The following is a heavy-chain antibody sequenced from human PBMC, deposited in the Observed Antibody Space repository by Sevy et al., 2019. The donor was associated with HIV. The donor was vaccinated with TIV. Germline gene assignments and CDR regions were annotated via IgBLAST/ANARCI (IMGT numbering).Heavy chain of an antibody. J-gene: IGHJ6*03. Sequence: GGSLRLSCAASGFTFSSYAMSWVRQAPGKGLEWVSAISGSGGSTYYADSGKGRLTISRDNSKNTLYLQMNSLRAEDTAVYYCAKDAVSSRRNYYYYYMDVWGKGTTVTVSS. CDR1: GFTFSSYA. CDR2: ISGSGGST. V-gene: IGHV3-23*01. CDR3: AKDAVSSRRNYYYYYMDV. D-gene: IGHD6-6*01.